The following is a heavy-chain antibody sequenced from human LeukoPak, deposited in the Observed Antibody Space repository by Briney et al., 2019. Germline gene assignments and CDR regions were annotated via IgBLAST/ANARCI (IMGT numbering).Heavy chain of an antibody. CDR1: GFTFSDYY. CDR3: YGSGSYASPEFDY. D-gene: IGHD3-10*01. CDR2: ISSSGSTI. Sequence: GGSLRLSCAASGFTFSDYYMSWIRQAPGKGLEWVSYISSSGSTIYYADSVKGRFTISRDNAKNSLYLQMNSLRAEDTAVYYCYGSGSYASPEFDYWGQGTLVTVSS. V-gene: IGHV3-11*01. J-gene: IGHJ4*02.